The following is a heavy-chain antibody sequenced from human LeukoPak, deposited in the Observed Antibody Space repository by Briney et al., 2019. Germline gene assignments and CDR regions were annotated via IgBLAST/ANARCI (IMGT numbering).Heavy chain of an antibody. CDR2: IYYSGST. CDR3: ARQFSYSSSWYPHYYYYYMDV. V-gene: IGHV4-39*01. Sequence: PETLSLTCTVSGGSISSSSYYWGWIRQPPGKGLEWIGSIYYSGSTYYNPSLKSRVTISVDTSKNQFSLKLSSVTAADTAVYYCARQFSYSSSWYPHYYYYYMDVWGKGTTVTVSS. J-gene: IGHJ6*03. CDR1: GGSISSSSYY. D-gene: IGHD6-13*01.